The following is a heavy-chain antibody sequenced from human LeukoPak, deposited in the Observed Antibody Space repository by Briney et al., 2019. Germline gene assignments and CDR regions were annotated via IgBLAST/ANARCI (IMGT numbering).Heavy chain of an antibody. J-gene: IGHJ4*02. D-gene: IGHD3-10*01. Sequence: ASVKVSCKASGYTFTAYYMHWVRQAPGQGLEWMGWINPNSGDTNSSQKLQDRVALTRDTSISTAYMELSSLTSDDTAVYYCARAYGSGTSYHPDYWGQGTLVTVSS. CDR2: INPNSGDT. CDR1: GYTFTAYY. CDR3: ARAYGSGTSYHPDY. V-gene: IGHV1-2*02.